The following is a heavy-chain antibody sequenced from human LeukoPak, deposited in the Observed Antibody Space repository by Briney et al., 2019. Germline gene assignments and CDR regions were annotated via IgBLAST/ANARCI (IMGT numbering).Heavy chain of an antibody. CDR2: IKQDGSEK. CDR1: GFTFSSYW. J-gene: IGHJ4*02. V-gene: IGHV3-7*01. D-gene: IGHD4-17*01. Sequence: GGSLRLSCAASGFTFSSYWMSCVRQAPGKGLEWVANIKQDGSEKYYVDSGKGRFTISRDNAKNSLYLQMNSLRAEDTAVYYCARVSPNTVTTLQYFDYWGQGTLVTVSS. CDR3: ARVSPNTVTTLQYFDY.